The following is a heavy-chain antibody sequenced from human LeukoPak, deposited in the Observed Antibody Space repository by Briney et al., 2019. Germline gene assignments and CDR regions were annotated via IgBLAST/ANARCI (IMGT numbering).Heavy chain of an antibody. CDR2: IYNSGST. CDR1: GGSISSGGYY. J-gene: IGHJ4*02. CDR3: ARGGYCSGGSCYLSVDY. D-gene: IGHD2-15*01. Sequence: SETLSLTCTVSGGSISSGGYYWSWIRQHPGKGLEGYVFIYNSGSTYYNPSLKSRVTISVDTSKNQFSLKLSSVTAADTAVYYCARGGYCSGGSCYLSVDYWGQGTLVTVSS. V-gene: IGHV4-31*03.